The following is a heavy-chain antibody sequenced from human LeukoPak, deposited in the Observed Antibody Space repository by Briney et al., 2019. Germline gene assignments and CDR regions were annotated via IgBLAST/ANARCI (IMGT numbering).Heavy chain of an antibody. Sequence: ASVKVSCKASGYTFTSYDINWVRQATGQGLECMGWMNPNSGNTGYAQKFQGRVTMTRNTSISTAYMELSSLRSEDTAVYYCARAGGDYYYDSSGYDYWGQGTLVTVSS. CDR1: GYTFTSYD. CDR2: MNPNSGNT. CDR3: ARAGGDYYYDSSGYDY. V-gene: IGHV1-8*01. J-gene: IGHJ4*02. D-gene: IGHD3-22*01.